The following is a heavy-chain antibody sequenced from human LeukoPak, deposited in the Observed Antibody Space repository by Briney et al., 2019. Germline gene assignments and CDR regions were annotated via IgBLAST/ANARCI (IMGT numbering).Heavy chain of an antibody. Sequence: PSQTLSLTCTVSGASISSGSYYWSWIRQPAGKGLEWIGRIYTSGSTNYNPSLKSRVTISVDTSKNQFSLKLSSVTAADTAVYYCARRSSSSVEDWFDPWGQGTLATVSS. CDR2: IYTSGST. CDR3: ARRSSSSVEDWFDP. V-gene: IGHV4-61*02. CDR1: GASISSGSYY. D-gene: IGHD6-6*01. J-gene: IGHJ5*02.